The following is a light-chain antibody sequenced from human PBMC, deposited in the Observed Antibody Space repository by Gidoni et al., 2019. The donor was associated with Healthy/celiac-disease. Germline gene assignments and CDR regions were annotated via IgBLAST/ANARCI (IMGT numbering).Light chain of an antibody. CDR3: QQYDNLPPFRF. CDR2: DAS. J-gene: IGKJ3*01. CDR1: QDISNY. Sequence: DIQMTQSPSSLSASVGDRVTITCQASQDISNYLNWYQQKPGKAPKLLLYDASNLETGVPSRFSGSGSGTDFTFTISSLQPEDIATYYCQQYDNLPPFRFFXPXTKVDIK. V-gene: IGKV1-33*01.